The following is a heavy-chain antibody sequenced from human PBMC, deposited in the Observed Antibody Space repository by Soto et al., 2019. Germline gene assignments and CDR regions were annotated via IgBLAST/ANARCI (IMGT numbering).Heavy chain of an antibody. V-gene: IGHV3-23*01. CDR2: ISGSGGST. CDR3: AKLSDTYYDFWSGYYPTDYYFDY. D-gene: IGHD3-3*01. Sequence: GGSLRLSCAASGFTFSSYAMSWVRQAPGKGLEWVSAISGSGGSTYYADSVKGRFTISRDNSKNTLYLQMNSLRAEDTAVYYCAKLSDTYYDFWSGYYPTDYYFDYWGQGTLVTVSS. CDR1: GFTFSSYA. J-gene: IGHJ4*02.